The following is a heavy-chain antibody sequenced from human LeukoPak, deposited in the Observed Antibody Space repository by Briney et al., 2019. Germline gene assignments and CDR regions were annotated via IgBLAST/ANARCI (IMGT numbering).Heavy chain of an antibody. D-gene: IGHD3-10*01. J-gene: IGHJ4*02. CDR1: GYTFTSYA. CDR3: ARDGSGDYFKIMDS. Sequence: GASVKVSCKASGYTFTSYAMHWVRQAPGQRLEWMGWINAGNGNTKYSQKIQGRVTITRDTSASTAYMELSSLRSEDTAVYYCARDGSGDYFKIMDSWGQGTRVIVS. V-gene: IGHV1-3*01. CDR2: INAGNGNT.